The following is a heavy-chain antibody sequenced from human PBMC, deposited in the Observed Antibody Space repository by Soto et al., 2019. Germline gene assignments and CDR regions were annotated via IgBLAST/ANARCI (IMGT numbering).Heavy chain of an antibody. D-gene: IGHD6-6*01. V-gene: IGHV3-48*01. CDR2: ISSSSSTI. J-gene: IGHJ3*02. CDR3: ARDSSTDAFDI. CDR1: GFTFSSYS. Sequence: PGGSLRLSCAASGFTFSSYSMNWVRQAPGKGLEWVSYISSSSSTIYYADYVKGRITISRDNAKKSLYLQMNSLIAEDTAVYYCARDSSTDAFDIWGQGTMVTVSS.